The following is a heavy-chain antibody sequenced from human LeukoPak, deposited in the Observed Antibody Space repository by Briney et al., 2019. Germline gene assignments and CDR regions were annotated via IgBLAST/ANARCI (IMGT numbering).Heavy chain of an antibody. CDR3: ARDLYYYDSSGYYHTGAFDI. CDR1: GFTFSGSA. V-gene: IGHV3-73*01. J-gene: IGHJ3*02. D-gene: IGHD3-22*01. CDR2: IRSKTNNYAT. Sequence: GGSLRLSCAASGFTFSGSALHWVRQASGKGLEWIGRIRSKTNNYATTYAASVTGRFTISRDDAENTAYLQMNSLKTEDTAVYYCARDLYYYDSSGYYHTGAFDIWGQGTMVTVSS.